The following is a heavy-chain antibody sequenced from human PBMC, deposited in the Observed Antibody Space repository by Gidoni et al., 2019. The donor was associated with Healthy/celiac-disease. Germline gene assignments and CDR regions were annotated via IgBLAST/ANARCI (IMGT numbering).Heavy chain of an antibody. CDR2: ISYDGSNK. V-gene: IGHV3-30*18. CDR1: GFTFSSYG. J-gene: IGHJ3*02. D-gene: IGHD3-22*01. CDR3: AKDWVVVISPDAFDI. Sequence: QVQLVESGGGVVQPGRSLRLSCAASGFTFSSYGMHWVRQAPGKGLEWVAVISYDGSNKYYADSVKGRFTISRDNSKNTLYLQMNSLRAEDTAVYYCAKDWVVVISPDAFDIWGQGTMVTVSS.